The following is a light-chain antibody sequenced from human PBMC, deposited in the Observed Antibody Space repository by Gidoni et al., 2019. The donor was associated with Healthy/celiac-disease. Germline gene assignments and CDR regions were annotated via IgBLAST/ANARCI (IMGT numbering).Light chain of an antibody. CDR3: MQALQTPRT. Sequence: IVLTQSPLSLPVTPGEPASISCRSSQSLLHSNGYNYLDWYLQKPGQSPQLLIYLGSNRAAGVPDRFSGSGSGTDLTRKISRVEAEDVGVYYCMQALQTPRTFGQGTKVEIK. CDR1: QSLLHSNGYNY. V-gene: IGKV2-28*01. J-gene: IGKJ1*01. CDR2: LGS.